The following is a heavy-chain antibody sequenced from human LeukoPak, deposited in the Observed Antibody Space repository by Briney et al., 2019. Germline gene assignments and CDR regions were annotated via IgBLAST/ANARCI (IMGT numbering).Heavy chain of an antibody. J-gene: IGHJ3*02. CDR3: ARVGPSAFDI. V-gene: IGHV4-34*01. CDR2: INHSGST. CDR1: GGSFSGYY. Sequence: SETLPLTCAVYGGSFSGYYWSWIRQPPGKGLEWIGEINHSGSTNYNPSLKSRVTTSVDTSKNQFSLKLSSVTAADTAVYYCARVGPSAFDIWGQGTMVTVSS.